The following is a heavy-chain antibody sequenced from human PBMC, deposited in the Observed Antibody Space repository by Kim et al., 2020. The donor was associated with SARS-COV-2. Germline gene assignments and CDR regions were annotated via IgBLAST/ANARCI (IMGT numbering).Heavy chain of an antibody. CDR1: GFTFSSYA. CDR3: AKGAGYYYGSQTYDALDI. D-gene: IGHD3-10*01. J-gene: IGHJ3*02. CDR2: ISGGGVTT. V-gene: IGHV3-23*01. Sequence: GSLRLSCAASGFTFSSYAMSWVRQAPGKGLEWVSVISGGGVTTYYADSVKGRSTISRDNSKNTLYLQMSRLRAEDTAVYYCAKGAGYYYGSQTYDALDI.